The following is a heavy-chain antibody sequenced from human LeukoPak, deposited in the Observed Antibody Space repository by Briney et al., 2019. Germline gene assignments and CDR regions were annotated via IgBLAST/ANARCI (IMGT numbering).Heavy chain of an antibody. D-gene: IGHD1-26*01. J-gene: IGHJ4*02. Sequence: PGRSLRLSCAASGFTFSSYGMHWVRQAPGKGLEWVANIKQDGSEKYYVDSVKGRFTISRDNAKNSLYLQMNSLRAEDTAVYYCARDPSERVNGNYWGQGTLVTVSS. CDR1: GFTFSSYG. CDR3: ARDPSERVNGNY. CDR2: IKQDGSEK. V-gene: IGHV3-7*01.